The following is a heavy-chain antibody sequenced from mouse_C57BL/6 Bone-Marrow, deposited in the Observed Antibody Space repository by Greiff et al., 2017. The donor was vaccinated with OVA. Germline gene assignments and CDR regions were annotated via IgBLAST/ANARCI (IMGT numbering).Heavy chain of an antibody. CDR3: TRGSTTVSDY. Sequence: QVQLQQSGAELVRPGASVTLSCKASGYTFTDYDMHWVKQTPVHGLEWIGAIDPETGGTDYNQKFKGTAILTADKSSSTAYMELRSLTSEDSAVYYCTRGSTTVSDYWCRGTTLTVTS. D-gene: IGHD1-1*01. J-gene: IGHJ2*01. CDR1: GYTFTDYD. V-gene: IGHV1-15*01. CDR2: IDPETGGT.